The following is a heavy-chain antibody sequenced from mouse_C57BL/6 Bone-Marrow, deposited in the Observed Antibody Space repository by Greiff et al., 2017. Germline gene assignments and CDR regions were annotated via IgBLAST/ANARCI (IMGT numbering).Heavy chain of an antibody. CDR3: ARATAY. Sequence: QVQLQQSGAELVRPGTSVKVSCKASGYAFTNYLIEWVKQRPGQGLEWIGVINPGGGGTNYNEKFKGKATLTADKSSSTAYMQLSSLTSEDSAVYFCARATAYWGQGTLVTVAA. CDR1: GYAFTNYL. J-gene: IGHJ3*01. D-gene: IGHD1-2*01. V-gene: IGHV1-54*01. CDR2: INPGGGGT.